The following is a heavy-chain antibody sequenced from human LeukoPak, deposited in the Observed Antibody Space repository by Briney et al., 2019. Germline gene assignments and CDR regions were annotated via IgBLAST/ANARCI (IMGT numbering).Heavy chain of an antibody. J-gene: IGHJ4*02. D-gene: IGHD3/OR15-3a*01. CDR2: ISSSSSYI. V-gene: IGHV3-21*01. Sequence: GGSLRLSCAASGFTFSTYSMNWVRQAPGKGLEWVSSISSSSSYIYYADSVKGRFTISRDNAKNSLSLQMNSLRAEDTAVYYCARDHYGLGHFDYWGQGTLVTVSS. CDR1: GFTFSTYS. CDR3: ARDHYGLGHFDY.